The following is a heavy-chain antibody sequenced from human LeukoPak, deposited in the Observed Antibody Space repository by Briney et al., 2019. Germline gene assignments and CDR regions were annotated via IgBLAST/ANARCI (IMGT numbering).Heavy chain of an antibody. J-gene: IGHJ4*02. CDR1: GFTFRSYA. CDR3: AKDWGYCSSTSCYAEYVYFDY. V-gene: IGHV3-30*02. D-gene: IGHD2-2*01. CDR2: IRYDGSNK. Sequence: GGSLRLSCAASGFTFRSYAMHWVRQAPGKGLEWVAFIRYDGSNKYYADSVKGRFTISRDNSKNTLYLQMNSLRAEDTAVYYCAKDWGYCSSTSCYAEYVYFDYWGQGTLVTVSS.